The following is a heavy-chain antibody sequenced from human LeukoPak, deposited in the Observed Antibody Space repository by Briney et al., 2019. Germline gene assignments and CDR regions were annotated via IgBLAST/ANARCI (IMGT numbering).Heavy chain of an antibody. V-gene: IGHV4-39*07. Sequence: SETLSLTCTVSGGSLSSNSYYWGWIRQPPGQGLEWIGNIYYIGSTYYNPSLKSRVTISVDRSKNQFSLKLSSVIAADTAVYYCARDNRYFDPSIYYYYGMDVWGQGTTVTVSS. CDR3: ARDNRYFDPSIYYYYGMDV. CDR1: GGSLSSNSYY. J-gene: IGHJ6*02. D-gene: IGHD3-9*01. CDR2: IYYIGST.